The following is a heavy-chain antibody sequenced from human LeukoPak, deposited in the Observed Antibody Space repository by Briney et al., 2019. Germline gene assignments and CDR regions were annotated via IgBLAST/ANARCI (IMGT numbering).Heavy chain of an antibody. V-gene: IGHV1-69*04. CDR1: GYTFTGYY. CDR2: NIPIFDIA. Sequence: SVKVSCKASGYTFTGYYMHWVRQAPGQGLEWMGRNIPIFDIANYADKFRGRVTLTADTSTNTAYMELIGLRSEDTAFYYCVRDLNYYDSQIAAHLDLWGRGTLITVSS. D-gene: IGHD3-16*01. CDR3: VRDLNYYDSQIAAHLDL. J-gene: IGHJ2*01.